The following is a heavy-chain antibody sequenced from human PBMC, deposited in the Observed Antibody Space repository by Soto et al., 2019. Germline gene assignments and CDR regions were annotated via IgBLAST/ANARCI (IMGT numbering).Heavy chain of an antibody. CDR3: ARALSGWSRIDY. D-gene: IGHD6-19*01. V-gene: IGHV3-33*01. CDR2: IWYDGSNK. CDR1: GFTFSSYG. Sequence: ESGGGVVQPGRSLRLSCAASGFTFSSYGMHWVRQAPGKGLEWVAVIWYDGSNKYYADSVKGRFTISRDNSKNTLYLQMNSLRAEDTAVYYCARALSGWSRIDYWGQGTLVTVSS. J-gene: IGHJ4*02.